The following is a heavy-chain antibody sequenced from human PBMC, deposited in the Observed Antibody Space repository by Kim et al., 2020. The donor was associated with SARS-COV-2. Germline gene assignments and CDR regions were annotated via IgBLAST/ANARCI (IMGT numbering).Heavy chain of an antibody. J-gene: IGHJ4*02. D-gene: IGHD3-3*01. CDR3: AGILRFLEWLFDY. Sequence: SDPARKSRVTISVETSRNQFSLKLSSVTAADTAVYYCAGILRFLEWLFDYWGQGTLVTVSS. V-gene: IGHV4-39*01.